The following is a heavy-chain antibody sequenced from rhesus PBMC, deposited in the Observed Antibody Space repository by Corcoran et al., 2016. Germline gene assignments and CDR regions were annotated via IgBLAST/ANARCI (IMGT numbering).Heavy chain of an antibody. CDR2: IRSKTNNYES. CDR1: GFPFSSSA. D-gene: IGHD6-31*01. J-gene: IGHJ4*01. V-gene: IGHV3-118*01. CDR3: TTHSSDWYLNN. Sequence: EAQLVESGGGLVQPGGSLRTSCAASGFPFSSSALHWVRQAVGVGLEWVGRIRSKTNNYESGYAASVKGRFTISRDDSKNTAYLQMNSLKTEDTAVYYCTTHSSDWYLNNWGQGVLVTVSS.